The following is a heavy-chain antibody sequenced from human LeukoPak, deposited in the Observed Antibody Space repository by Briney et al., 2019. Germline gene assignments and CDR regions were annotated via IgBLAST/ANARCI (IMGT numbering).Heavy chain of an antibody. CDR1: GFTFSSYG. D-gene: IGHD2-2*01. V-gene: IGHV3-30*02. Sequence: GGSLRLSCAASGFTFSSYGMHWVRQAPGKGLEWMAFIRYDGSNKYYADSVKGRFTISRDNSKNTLYLQMNSLRAEDTAVYYCAKDSGFYCSSTSCSDPDYWGQGTLVTVSS. CDR2: IRYDGSNK. CDR3: AKDSGFYCSSTSCSDPDY. J-gene: IGHJ4*02.